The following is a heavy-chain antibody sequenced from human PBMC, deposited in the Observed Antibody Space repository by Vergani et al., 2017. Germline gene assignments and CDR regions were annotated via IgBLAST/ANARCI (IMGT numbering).Heavy chain of an antibody. D-gene: IGHD2-15*01. Sequence: QVQLQESGPGLVKPSQTLSLTCTVSGGSISSYFWSWIRQPAGEGLEWIGRFYPSGSTNYSPSLKSRATISVDTTKNQFSLNLSSATAADAAVYSCASDSFGCFDPWGQGTLVTVSS. J-gene: IGHJ5*02. CDR1: GGSISSYF. V-gene: IGHV4-4*07. CDR3: ASDSFGCFDP. CDR2: FYPSGST.